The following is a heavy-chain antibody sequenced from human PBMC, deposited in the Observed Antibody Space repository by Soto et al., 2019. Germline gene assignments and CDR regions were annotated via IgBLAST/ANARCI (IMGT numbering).Heavy chain of an antibody. CDR3: ARGGGKSGMDV. CDR2: IYSGGST. CDR1: GFTVTSNF. V-gene: IGHV3-53*02. J-gene: IGHJ6*02. Sequence: EVQLVETGGGLIQPGGSLRLSCAASGFTVTSNFMSWVRQAPGKGLEWDSVIYSGGSTYYADSVKGRFIISSDSSKNAQYLQMNSRRAEDTDVYYCARGGGKSGMDVWGQGTTVTVSS. D-gene: IGHD3-16*01.